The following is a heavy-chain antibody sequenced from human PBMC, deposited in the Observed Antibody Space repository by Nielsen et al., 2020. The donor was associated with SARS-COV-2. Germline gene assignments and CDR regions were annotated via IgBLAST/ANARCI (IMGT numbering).Heavy chain of an antibody. D-gene: IGHD3-22*01. J-gene: IGHJ6*02. V-gene: IGHV3-21*01. CDR1: GFTFSSYS. CDR3: AREEYYYDSSGYYYVYYGMDV. Sequence: GGSLRLSCAASGFTFSSYSMNWVRQAPGKGLEWVSSISSSSSYIYYADSVKGRFTISRDNAKNSLYLQMNSLRAEDTAVYYCAREEYYYDSSGYYYVYYGMDVWGQGTTVTVSS. CDR2: ISSSSSYI.